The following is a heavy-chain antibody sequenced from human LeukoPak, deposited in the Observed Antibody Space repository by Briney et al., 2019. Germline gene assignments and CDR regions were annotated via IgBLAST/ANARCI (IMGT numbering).Heavy chain of an antibody. D-gene: IGHD4-17*01. CDR2: IYWDDDK. V-gene: IGHV2-5*08. J-gene: IGHJ3*02. Sequence: TLSLTCTVSGGSVSSSYWSWIRQPPGKALEWLALIYWDDDKRYRPSLKSRLTITKDTSKNQVVLTMTNMDPVDTATYYCAHSLTTVTTYDAFDIWGQGTMVTVSS. CDR1: GGSVSSSYW. CDR3: AHSLTTVTTYDAFDI.